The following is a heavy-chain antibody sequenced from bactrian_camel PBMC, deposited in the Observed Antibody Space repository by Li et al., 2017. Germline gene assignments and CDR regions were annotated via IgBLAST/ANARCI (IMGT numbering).Heavy chain of an antibody. CDR3: AAARRDYCYSSFLY. CDR1: GLTYGRYC. D-gene: IGHD1*01. J-gene: IGHJ4*01. Sequence: VQLVESGGGLVQPGGSLRLSCAASGLTYGRYCMAWFREAPGKERERVAIIDNSASTTYADSVKGRFTISSDYSKNTLYLEMNSLKPEDSAIYYCAAARRDYCYSSFLYWGQGTQVTVS. CDR2: IDNSASTT. V-gene: IGHV3S6*01.